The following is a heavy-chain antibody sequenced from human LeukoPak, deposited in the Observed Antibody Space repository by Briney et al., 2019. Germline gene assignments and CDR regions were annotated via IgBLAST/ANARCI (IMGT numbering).Heavy chain of an antibody. CDR3: ASGIVGAIFDY. CDR2: IYYSGST. D-gene: IGHD1-26*01. V-gene: IGHV4-39*01. CDR1: GGSISSSSYY. J-gene: IGHJ4*02. Sequence: SETLSLTCTVSGGSISSSSYYWGWIRQPPGKGLEWIGSIYYSGSTYYNPSLKSRVTISVDTSKNQFSLKLSSVTAADTAVYYCASGIVGAIFDYWGQGTLVTVSS.